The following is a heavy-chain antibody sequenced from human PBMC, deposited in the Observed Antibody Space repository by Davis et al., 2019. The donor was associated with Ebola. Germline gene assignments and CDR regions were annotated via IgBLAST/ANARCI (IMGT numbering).Heavy chain of an antibody. CDR1: GYTFTSYS. J-gene: IGHJ6*02. Sequence: ASVKVSCKASGYTFTSYSISWVRQAPGQGLEWMGWISAYNGNTNYAQKLQGRVTMTTDTSTSTAYMELRSLRSDDTAVYYCGRFRDFWSGYPHYYYYGMDVWGQGTTVTVSS. CDR3: GRFRDFWSGYPHYYYYGMDV. V-gene: IGHV1-18*04. CDR2: ISAYNGNT. D-gene: IGHD3-3*01.